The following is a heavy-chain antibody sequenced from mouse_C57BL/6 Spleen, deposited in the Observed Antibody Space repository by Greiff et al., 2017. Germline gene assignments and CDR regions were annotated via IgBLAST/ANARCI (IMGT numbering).Heavy chain of an antibody. CDR3: ARAGFTTVADY. Sequence: VQLQQPGAELVMPGASVKLSCKASGYTFTSYWMHWVKQRPGQGLEWIGEIDPSDSYTNYNQKFKGKSTLTVDKSSSTAYMQLSSLTSEDSAVYYCARAGFTTVADYWGQGTTLTFSS. CDR2: IDPSDSYT. D-gene: IGHD1-1*01. V-gene: IGHV1-69*01. CDR1: GYTFTSYW. J-gene: IGHJ2*01.